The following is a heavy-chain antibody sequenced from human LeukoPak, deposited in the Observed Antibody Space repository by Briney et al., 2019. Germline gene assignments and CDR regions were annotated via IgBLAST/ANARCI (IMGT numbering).Heavy chain of an antibody. D-gene: IGHD6-19*01. CDR3: ARMEYSSGWYEYFQH. J-gene: IGHJ1*01. CDR1: GYTFTGYY. V-gene: IGHV1-2*02. CDR2: INPNSGGT. Sequence: ASVKVSCMASGYTFTGYYLHWVRQAPGQGLDWMGWINPNSGGTNYAQMFQGRVTMTRDTCISTAYMELSRLRSDHTAVYYCARMEYSSGWYEYFQHWSQRTLVTLSS.